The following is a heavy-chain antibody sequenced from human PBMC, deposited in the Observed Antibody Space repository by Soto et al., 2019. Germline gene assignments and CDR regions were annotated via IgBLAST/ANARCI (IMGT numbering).Heavy chain of an antibody. CDR1: GFTVSSNY. CDR3: ARDRFELIAARIWHYGMDV. D-gene: IGHD6-6*01. CDR2: IYSGGST. J-gene: IGHJ6*02. Sequence: GGSLRLSCAASGFTVSSNYMSWVRQAPGKGLEWVSVIYSGGSTYYADSVKGRFTISRDNSKNTLYLQMNSLRAEDTAVYYCARDRFELIAARIWHYGMDVWGQGTTVTVSS. V-gene: IGHV3-53*01.